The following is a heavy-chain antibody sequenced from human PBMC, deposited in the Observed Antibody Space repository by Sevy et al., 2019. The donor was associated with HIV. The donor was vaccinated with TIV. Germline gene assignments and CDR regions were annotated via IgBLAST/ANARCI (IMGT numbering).Heavy chain of an antibody. V-gene: IGHV1-24*01. J-gene: IGHJ4*02. D-gene: IGHD3-22*01. Sequence: ASVQVSCKVSGYTLTQLSMHWVRQAPGKGLEWMGSFDPEDGETIYAQKFQGRFTMTEDTSTDTAYMELSSLRSEDTAVYYCATGREYYPDSGYFDYWGQGTLVTVSS. CDR1: GYTLTQLS. CDR2: FDPEDGET. CDR3: ATGREYYPDSGYFDY.